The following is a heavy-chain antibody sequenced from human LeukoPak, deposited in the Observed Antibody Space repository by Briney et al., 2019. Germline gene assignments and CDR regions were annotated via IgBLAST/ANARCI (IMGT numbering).Heavy chain of an antibody. CDR3: ARDRGSGSYYDYFDY. D-gene: IGHD1-26*01. CDR1: GGTFSSYA. Sequence: SVKVSCKASGGTFSSYAISWVRQAPRQGLEWMGGIIPIFGTANYAQKFQGRVTITADESTSTAYMELSSLRSEDTAVYYCARDRGSGSYYDYFDYWGQGTLVTVSS. V-gene: IGHV1-69*13. J-gene: IGHJ4*02. CDR2: IIPIFGTA.